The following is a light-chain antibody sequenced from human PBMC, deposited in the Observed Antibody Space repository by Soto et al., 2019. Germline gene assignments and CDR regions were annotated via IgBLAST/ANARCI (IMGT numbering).Light chain of an antibody. J-gene: IGKJ4*01. V-gene: IGKV1-9*01. CDR2: AES. Sequence: DIQLTQSPSFLSASVGDRVTITCRASQGIAGSLAWYQQKPGKPPKLLIYAESTLQSGVPSRFSGSGSGTRGTHTISSLQPEDFATYYCQQVKSYPRTFGGGTKVDIK. CDR1: QGIAGS. CDR3: QQVKSYPRT.